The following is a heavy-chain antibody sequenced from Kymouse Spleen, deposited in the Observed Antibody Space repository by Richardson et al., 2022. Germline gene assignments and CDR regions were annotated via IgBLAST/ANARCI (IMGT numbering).Heavy chain of an antibody. V-gene: IGHV3-53*01. CDR3: ARGEWEGYYYGMDV. CDR1: GFTVSSNY. Sequence: EVQLVESGGGLIQPGGSLRLSCAASGFTVSSNYMSWVRQAPGKGLEWVSVIYSGGSTYYADSVKGRFTISRDNSKNTLYLQMNSLRAEDTAVYYCARGEWEGYYYGMDVWGQGTTVTVSS. D-gene: IGHD1-26*01. J-gene: IGHJ6*02. CDR2: IYSGGST.